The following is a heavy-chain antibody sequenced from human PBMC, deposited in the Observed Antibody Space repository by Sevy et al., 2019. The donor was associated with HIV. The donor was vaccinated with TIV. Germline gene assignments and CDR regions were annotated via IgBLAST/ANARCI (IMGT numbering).Heavy chain of an antibody. J-gene: IGHJ4*02. CDR2: IWFDGSNK. V-gene: IGHV3-33*07. D-gene: IGHD4-17*01. Sequence: GGSLRLSGAASGFTFSSYGMYWVRQAPGKGLEWVALIWFDGSNKYYADSVKGRFTISRDIAKNTLHLQMNSLRGEDTAVYYCARDLEFYDNGDYGPAFMPDYWGQGTLVTVSS. CDR1: GFTFSSYG. CDR3: ARDLEFYDNGDYGPAFMPDY.